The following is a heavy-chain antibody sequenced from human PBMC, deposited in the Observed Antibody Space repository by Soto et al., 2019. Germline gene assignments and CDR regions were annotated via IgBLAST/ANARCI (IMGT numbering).Heavy chain of an antibody. V-gene: IGHV4-59*01. D-gene: IGHD5-18*01. Sequence: SETLSLTCSVSGGSIRSYYWSWIRQSPEKGLEWIGYFYHSGNSNYNPSLKSRVTISVDTSKNQLSLGLRSVTAADTAVYFCARISSVDPYGYVNGGLDVWGQGTTVTVSS. CDR3: ARISSVDPYGYVNGGLDV. CDR2: FYHSGNS. CDR1: GGSIRSYY. J-gene: IGHJ6*02.